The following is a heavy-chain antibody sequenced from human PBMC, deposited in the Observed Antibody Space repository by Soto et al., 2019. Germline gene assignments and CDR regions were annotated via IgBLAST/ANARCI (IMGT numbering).Heavy chain of an antibody. J-gene: IGHJ6*02. CDR1: GGTFSSYA. CDR2: IIPIFGTA. CDR3: ARADYDFWSGYYYYYGMDV. Sequence: SSVKVSCKASGGTFSSYAISWVRQAPGQGLEWMGGIIPIFGTANYAQKFQGRVTITVDKSTSTAYMELSSLRSEDTAVYYCARADYDFWSGYYYYYGMDVWGQGTTVTVSS. D-gene: IGHD3-3*01. V-gene: IGHV1-69*06.